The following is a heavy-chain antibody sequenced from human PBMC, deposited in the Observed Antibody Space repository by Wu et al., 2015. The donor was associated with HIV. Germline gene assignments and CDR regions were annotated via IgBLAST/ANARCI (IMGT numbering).Heavy chain of an antibody. V-gene: IGHV1-2*02. CDR1: GYTSTGHY. CDR3: ARDGALTGDAFDI. CDR2: MNPNSGGT. J-gene: IGHJ3*02. D-gene: IGHD7-27*01. Sequence: QVQLLQSGAEVKKPGASVKVSCQTSGYTSTGHYTHWVRQAPGRRPEWMGWMNPNSGGTTYAPKFQGRVTMTRDTSTSTAYMELSRLRSDDTAVYYCARDGALTGDAFDIWGQGTMVTVSS.